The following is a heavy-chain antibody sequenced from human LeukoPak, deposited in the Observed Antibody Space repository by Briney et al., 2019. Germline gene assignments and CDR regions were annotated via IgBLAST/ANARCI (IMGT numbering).Heavy chain of an antibody. Sequence: ASVKVSCKASGGTFSSYAISWVRQAPGQGLEWMGGIIPIFGTANYAQKFQGRVTITADESTSTAYMELSSLRSEDTAVYYCASSSVYQLLSSYWGQGTLVTVSS. CDR1: GGTFSSYA. CDR3: ASSSVYQLLSSY. J-gene: IGHJ4*02. V-gene: IGHV1-69*13. D-gene: IGHD2-2*01. CDR2: IIPIFGTA.